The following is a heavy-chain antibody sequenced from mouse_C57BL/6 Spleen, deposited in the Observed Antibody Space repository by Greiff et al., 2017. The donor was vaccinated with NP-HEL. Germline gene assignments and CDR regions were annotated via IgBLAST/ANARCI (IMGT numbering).Heavy chain of an antibody. CDR2: IDPSDSYT. CDR1: GYTFTSYW. J-gene: IGHJ2*01. CDR3: ASGGVYYFDY. V-gene: IGHV1-69*01. Sequence: QVQLQQPGAELVMPGASVKLSCTASGYTFTSYWMHWVKQRPGQGLEWIGEIDPSDSYTNYNQTFKGKSTLTVDKSSSTAYMQLSSLTSEDSAVYYCASGGVYYFDYWGQGTTLTVSS.